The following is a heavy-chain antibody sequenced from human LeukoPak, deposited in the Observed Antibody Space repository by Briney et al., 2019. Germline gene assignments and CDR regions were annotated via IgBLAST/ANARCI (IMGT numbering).Heavy chain of an antibody. V-gene: IGHV3-33*05. CDR1: GFTFSSYG. CDR3: AKDIGILTTSLYNWFDP. J-gene: IGHJ5*02. Sequence: GGSLRLSCTAFGFTFSSYGMHWVRQAPGKGLEWVAVIAYDGSNTYYLDSVKGRFIISRDNSRNTLYLQMNSLRVEDTAVYYCAKDIGILTTSLYNWFDPWGQGTLVTVSS. D-gene: IGHD2/OR15-2a*01. CDR2: IAYDGSNT.